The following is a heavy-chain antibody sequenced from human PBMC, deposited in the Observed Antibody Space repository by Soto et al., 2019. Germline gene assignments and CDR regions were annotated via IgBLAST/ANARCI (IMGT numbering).Heavy chain of an antibody. CDR1: GFTFDGYA. V-gene: IGHV3-23*01. CDR3: AKAREVTLVRVPSSY. J-gene: IGHJ4*02. CDR2: IGGSGDGT. Sequence: PGGSLRLSCAASGFTFDGYAMSWARQAPGKGLQWVSTIGGSGDGTYYADSVKGRFTISRDNSKNTLYLQMNSLRAEDTAVYYCAKAREVTLVRVPSSYWGQGTLVTVSS. D-gene: IGHD3-10*01.